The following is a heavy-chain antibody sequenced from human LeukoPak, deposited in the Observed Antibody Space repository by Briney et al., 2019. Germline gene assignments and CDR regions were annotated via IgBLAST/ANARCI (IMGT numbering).Heavy chain of an antibody. V-gene: IGHV4-39*01. D-gene: IGHD2-2*01. Sequence: SETLSLTCIVSGGSISSSSYYWAWIRQPPGKGLEWIGSIYYSGSTYYNPSLKSRVTISVDTSKNQFSLKLSSVTAADTAVYYCARRGAVDDAFDIWGQGTMVTVSS. J-gene: IGHJ3*02. CDR1: GGSISSSSYY. CDR3: ARRGAVDDAFDI. CDR2: IYYSGST.